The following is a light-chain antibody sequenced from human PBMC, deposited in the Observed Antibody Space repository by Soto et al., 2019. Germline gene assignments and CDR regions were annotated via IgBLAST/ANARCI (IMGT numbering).Light chain of an antibody. CDR3: QQRSSWPLT. J-gene: IGKJ4*01. Sequence: EIVLTQSPATLSLSPGERATLSCRASQSVSSSLAWYQQKPCQAPRLLIYDASNRATGIPARFSGSGSGADFTLTINSLEPADFAVYYCQQRSSWPLTFGGGTKVEIK. CDR1: QSVSSS. V-gene: IGKV3-11*01. CDR2: DAS.